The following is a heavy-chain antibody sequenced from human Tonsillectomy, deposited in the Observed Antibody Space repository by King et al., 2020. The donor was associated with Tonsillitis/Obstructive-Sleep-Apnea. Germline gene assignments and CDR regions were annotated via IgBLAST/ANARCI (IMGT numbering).Heavy chain of an antibody. J-gene: IGHJ6*02. CDR1: GGTFSSYA. Sequence: VQLVESGAEVKKPGSSVKVSCKASGGTFSSYAIGWVRQAPGQGLECMGGIIPILGIANYAQKFQGRVTITADKSTSTAYMELSSLRSEDTAVYYCATSGYDSPYYYYYGMDVWGQGTTVTVSS. D-gene: IGHD5-12*01. CDR2: IIPILGIA. CDR3: ATSGYDSPYYYYYGMDV. V-gene: IGHV1-69*10.